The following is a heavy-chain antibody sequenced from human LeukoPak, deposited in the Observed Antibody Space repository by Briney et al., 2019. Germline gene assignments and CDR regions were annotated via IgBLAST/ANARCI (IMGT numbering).Heavy chain of an antibody. CDR3: ARGEQQLVLDY. J-gene: IGHJ4*02. D-gene: IGHD6-13*01. CDR1: GYTFTSYD. Sequence: ASVKASCKASGYTFTSYDINWVRQAPGQGLEWMGWISAYNGNTNYAQKLQGRVTMTTDTSTSTAYMELRSLRSDDTAVYYCARGEQQLVLDYWGQGTLVTVSS. V-gene: IGHV1-18*01. CDR2: ISAYNGNT.